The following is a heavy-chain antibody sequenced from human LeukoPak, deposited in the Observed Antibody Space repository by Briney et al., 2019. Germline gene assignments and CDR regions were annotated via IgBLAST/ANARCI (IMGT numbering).Heavy chain of an antibody. Sequence: GASVKVSCKASGYXFTAXYXXWVLXAPXQXXEWMGXXHPRSGETNYAYKFRGRVTMTRDTSISTAYMDLGSLGSDDTAVYYCARDGEYGTGSYYRGCFDYWGQGILVTVSS. CDR2: XHPRSGET. CDR1: GYXFTAXY. J-gene: IGHJ4*02. D-gene: IGHD3-10*01. V-gene: IGHV1-2*02. CDR3: ARDGEYGTGSYYRGCFDY.